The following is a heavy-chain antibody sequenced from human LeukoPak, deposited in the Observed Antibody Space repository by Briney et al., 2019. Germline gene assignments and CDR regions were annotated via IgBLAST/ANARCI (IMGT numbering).Heavy chain of an antibody. D-gene: IGHD4-11*01. CDR3: ASRATVTTDRFWFDP. CDR1: GFTVSSNY. Sequence: PGGSLRLSCAASGFTVSSNYMSWARQAPGKGLKWVSVIYSGGSTYYADSVKGRFTISRDNSKNTLYLQMNSLRAEDTAVYYCASRATVTTDRFWFDPWGQGTLVTVSS. V-gene: IGHV3-53*01. CDR2: IYSGGST. J-gene: IGHJ5*02.